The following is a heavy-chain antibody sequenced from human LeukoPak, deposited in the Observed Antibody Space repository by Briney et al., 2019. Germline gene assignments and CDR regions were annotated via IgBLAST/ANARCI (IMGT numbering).Heavy chain of an antibody. D-gene: IGHD3-22*01. CDR1: GGSISTNSYY. Sequence: SETLSLTCTVSGGSISTNSYYWGWIRQPPGKGLEWIGSIYYSGSTYYNPSLKSRVTMSVDTSKNQFSLKLSSVTAADTAVYYCARDVYYYDSSGYHLFDYWGQGTLVTVSS. V-gene: IGHV4-39*07. J-gene: IGHJ4*02. CDR3: ARDVYYYDSSGYHLFDY. CDR2: IYYSGST.